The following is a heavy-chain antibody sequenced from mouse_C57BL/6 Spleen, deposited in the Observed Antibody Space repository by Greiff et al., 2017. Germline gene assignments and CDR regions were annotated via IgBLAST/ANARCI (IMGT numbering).Heavy chain of an antibody. Sequence: QVQLQQPGAELVKPGASVKLSCKASGYTFTSYWMQWVKQRPGQGLEWIGEIDPSDSYTNYNQKFKGKATLTVDTSSSTAYMQLSSLTSEDSAVYYCARGRAGNRGFAYWGQGTLVTVSA. J-gene: IGHJ3*01. D-gene: IGHD2-1*01. V-gene: IGHV1-50*01. CDR2: IDPSDSYT. CDR3: ARGRAGNRGFAY. CDR1: GYTFTSYW.